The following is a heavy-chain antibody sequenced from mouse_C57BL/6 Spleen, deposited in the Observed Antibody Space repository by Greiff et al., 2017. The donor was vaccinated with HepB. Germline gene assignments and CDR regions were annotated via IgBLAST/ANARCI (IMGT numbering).Heavy chain of an antibody. V-gene: IGHV3-6*01. CDR2: ISYDGSN. Sequence: EVQLMESGPGLVKPSQSLSLTCSVTGYSITSGYYWNWIRQFPGNKLEWMGYISYDGSNNYNPSLKNRISITRDTSKNQFFLKLNSVTTEDTATYYCARDPGSNYPWYFDVWGTGTTVTVSS. CDR3: ARDPGSNYPWYFDV. D-gene: IGHD2-5*01. CDR1: GYSITSGYY. J-gene: IGHJ1*03.